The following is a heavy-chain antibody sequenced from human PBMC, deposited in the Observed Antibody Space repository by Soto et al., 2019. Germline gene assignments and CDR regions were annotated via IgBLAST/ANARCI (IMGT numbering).Heavy chain of an antibody. CDR1: GGSISSGGYY. CDR2: IYYSGST. D-gene: IGHD6-13*01. V-gene: IGHV4-31*02. Sequence: SETLSLTCTVSGGSISSGGYYWSWIRQHPGKGLEWIGYIYYSGSTNYNPSLKSRVTISVDTSKNQFSLKLSSVTAADTAVYYCARQSGSSWYYYYYMDVWGKGTTVTVS. CDR3: ARQSGSSWYYYYYMDV. J-gene: IGHJ6*03.